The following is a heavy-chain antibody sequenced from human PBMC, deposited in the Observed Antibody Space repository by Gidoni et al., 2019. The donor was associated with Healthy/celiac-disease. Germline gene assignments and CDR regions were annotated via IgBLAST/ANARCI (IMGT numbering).Heavy chain of an antibody. D-gene: IGHD3-10*01. CDR3: ARDYGEPWYFDL. Sequence: QVQLVESGGGVVQPGRSLRLSCAASGFTFSSYAMHWVRQAPGKGLGWVAVISYDGSNKYYADSVKGRFTISRDNSKNTLYLQMNSLRAEDTAVYYCARDYGEPWYFDLWGRGTLVTVFS. V-gene: IGHV3-30-3*01. J-gene: IGHJ2*01. CDR2: ISYDGSNK. CDR1: GFTFSSYA.